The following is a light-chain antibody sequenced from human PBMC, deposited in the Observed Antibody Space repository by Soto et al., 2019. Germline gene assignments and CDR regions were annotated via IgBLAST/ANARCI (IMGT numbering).Light chain of an antibody. Sequence: DIQMTQSPSSLSASVGDSVTITCRASQGIIDYLAWYQQKPGKAPKLLIYAASTLQSGVPTRFSGSGSGTDFTLTISSLQPEDVATYYCQKYNSAPQTFGQGTVVEI. CDR1: QGIIDY. V-gene: IGKV1-27*01. CDR3: QKYNSAPQT. J-gene: IGKJ1*01. CDR2: AAS.